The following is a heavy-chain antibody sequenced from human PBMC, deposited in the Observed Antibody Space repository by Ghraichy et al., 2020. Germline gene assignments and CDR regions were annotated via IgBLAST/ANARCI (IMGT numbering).Heavy chain of an antibody. CDR3: AKVGRGFGEPRINYYYYGMDV. CDR2: MSSSGLSK. D-gene: IGHD3-10*01. V-gene: IGHV3-23*01. CDR1: EFTFSTYD. J-gene: IGHJ6*02. Sequence: GESLNISCAASEFTFSTYDMTWVRQAPGKGLEWVSSMSSSGLSKYYADSVKGRFTISRDNSKNTLYLQMNSLRAEDTAVYYCAKVGRGFGEPRINYYYYGMDVWGQGTTVTVSS.